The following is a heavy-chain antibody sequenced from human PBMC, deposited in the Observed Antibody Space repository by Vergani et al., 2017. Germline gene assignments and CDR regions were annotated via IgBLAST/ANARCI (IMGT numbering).Heavy chain of an antibody. J-gene: IGHJ6*02. CDR3: ARHLAYCGGDCYPYYYGMDV. CDR2: IHSSGTT. D-gene: IGHD2-21*02. CDR1: GGSITSGSFY. V-gene: IGHV4-61*02. Sequence: QVQLHESGPGLVKPSQTLSLTCTVSGGSITSGSFYWSWIRQPAGKGLEWIGRIHSSGTTNYNPSLKSRVTLSVDTSKNQLSLKLSSVTAADTAVYYCARHLAYCGGDCYPYYYGMDVWGQGTTVTVSS.